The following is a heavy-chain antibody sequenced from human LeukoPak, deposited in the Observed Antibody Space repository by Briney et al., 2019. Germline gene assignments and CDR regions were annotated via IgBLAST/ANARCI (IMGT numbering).Heavy chain of an antibody. D-gene: IGHD3-10*01. Sequence: GESLKISCQGSGYSISSYWIGWVRQMPGKGLEWMGIIYPGDSDTTYSPSFQGQVTFSADKSISTAYLQWSSLKASDTAIYYCARVGVRGVNGRAYFDYWGQGTLVTVSS. CDR3: ARVGVRGVNGRAYFDY. CDR1: GYSISSYW. V-gene: IGHV5-51*01. J-gene: IGHJ4*02. CDR2: IYPGDSDT.